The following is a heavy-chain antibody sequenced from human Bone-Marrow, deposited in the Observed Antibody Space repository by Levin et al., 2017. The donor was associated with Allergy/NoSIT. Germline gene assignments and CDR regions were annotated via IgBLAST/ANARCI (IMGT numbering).Heavy chain of an antibody. V-gene: IGHV4-61*03. CDR3: ARDSIVVAGIDY. CDR2: IYYSGST. D-gene: IGHD6-19*01. CDR1: GGSVSSDRYY. Sequence: PSETLSLTCTVSGGSVSSDRYYWSWIRQPPGKGLEWIGYIYYSGSTNYNPSLKSRVTISVDTSKNHFSLQLSSVTAADTAVYYCARDSIVVAGIDYWGQGTLVTVSS. J-gene: IGHJ4*02.